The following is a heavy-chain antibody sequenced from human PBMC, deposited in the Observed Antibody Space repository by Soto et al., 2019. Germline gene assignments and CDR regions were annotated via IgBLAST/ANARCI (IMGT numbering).Heavy chain of an antibody. CDR2: ISGSGGGT. CDR3: AKVTVGATTEGYFDY. Sequence: EVQLLESGGGLVQPGGSLRLSCAASGFTFSSYAMSWVRQAPGKGLEWVSAISGSGGGTYYADSVKGRFTISRDNSKNTLYVQMKSLRAEDTAVYYCAKVTVGATTEGYFDYWGQGTLVTVSS. CDR1: GFTFSSYA. V-gene: IGHV3-23*01. J-gene: IGHJ4*02. D-gene: IGHD1-26*01.